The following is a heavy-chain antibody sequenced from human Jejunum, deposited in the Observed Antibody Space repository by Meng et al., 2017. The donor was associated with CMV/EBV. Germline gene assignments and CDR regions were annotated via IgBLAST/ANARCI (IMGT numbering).Heavy chain of an antibody. D-gene: IGHD4-11*01. J-gene: IGHJ4*02. Sequence: TVSGGSISSNSYYWGWIRQPPGKGLEWIGNIYYNGNTYYNPSLKSRVTISVDSSKNQFSLKLTSMTAADTAIYYCARDTTVTISQLWGQGTLVTVSS. CDR3: ARDTTVTISQL. CDR2: IYYNGNT. CDR1: GGSISSNSYY. V-gene: IGHV4-39*07.